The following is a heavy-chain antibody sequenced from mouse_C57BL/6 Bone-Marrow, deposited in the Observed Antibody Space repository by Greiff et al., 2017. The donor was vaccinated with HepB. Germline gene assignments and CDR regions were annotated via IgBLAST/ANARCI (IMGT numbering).Heavy chain of an antibody. CDR2: IDPSDSYT. J-gene: IGHJ2*01. CDR1: GYTFTSYR. Sequence: VQLQQPGAELVMPGASVKLSCKASGYTFTSYRMHWVKQRPGQGLEWIGEIDPSDSYTNYNQKFKGKSTLTVDKSSSTAYMQLSSLTSEDSAVYYCARDPYYYGSSPHYFDYWGQGTTLTVSS. V-gene: IGHV1-69*01. D-gene: IGHD1-1*01. CDR3: ARDPYYYGSSPHYFDY.